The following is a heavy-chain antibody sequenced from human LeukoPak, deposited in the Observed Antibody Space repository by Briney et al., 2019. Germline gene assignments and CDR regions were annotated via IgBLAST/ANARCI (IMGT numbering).Heavy chain of an antibody. J-gene: IGHJ4*02. CDR3: ARGGSSWYPDY. CDR2: INSDGSST. V-gene: IGHV3-74*01. CDR1: GFTFSSYW. D-gene: IGHD6-13*01. Sequence: GGSLRLSCAASGFTFSSYWMHWVRRAPGKGLVWVSRINSDGSSTSYADSVKGRFTISRDNAKNTLYLQMNSLRAEDTAVYYCARGGSSWYPDYWGQGTLVTVSS.